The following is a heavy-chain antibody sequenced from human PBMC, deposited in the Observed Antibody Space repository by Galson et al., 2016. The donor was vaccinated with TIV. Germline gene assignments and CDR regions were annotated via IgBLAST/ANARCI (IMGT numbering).Heavy chain of an antibody. J-gene: IGHJ5*02. V-gene: IGHV4-31*03. CDR2: IYYSGST. D-gene: IGHD6-13*01. Sequence: TLSLTCTVSGGSISSGNYYWNWIRQHPGKGLEWIGYIYYSGSTYYNPSLKSRVTISVDTSKNQFSLKLSSVTAADTAVYYCARVPLADSSTWSYVRFDPWGQGTLVTVSS. CDR1: GGSISSGNYY. CDR3: ARVPLADSSTWSYVRFDP.